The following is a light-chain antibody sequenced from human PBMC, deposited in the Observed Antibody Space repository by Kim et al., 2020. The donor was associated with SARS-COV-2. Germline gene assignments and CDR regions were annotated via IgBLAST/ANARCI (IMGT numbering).Light chain of an antibody. V-gene: IGLV1-44*01. CDR1: HANIARHT. CDR3: AVWDDSLNLV. J-gene: IGLJ2*01. CDR2: NDN. Sequence: PGQTVTISCSGSHANIARHTVSWDQQVPGTAPRLLIHNDNQRPSGVPDRFFGSKSGPSASLAIIGLQSEDEADYYCAVWDDSLNLVFGGGTQLTVL.